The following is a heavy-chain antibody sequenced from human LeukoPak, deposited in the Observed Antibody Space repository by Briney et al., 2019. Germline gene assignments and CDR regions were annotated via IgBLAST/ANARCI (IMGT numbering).Heavy chain of an antibody. D-gene: IGHD3-3*01. CDR1: GGSISSYY. J-gene: IGHJ4*02. CDR3: ARGYYDFWSGYGYYFDY. V-gene: IGHV4-4*07. Sequence: KSSETLSLTCTVSGGSISSYYWSWIRQPAGKGLEWIGRIYTSGSTNYNPSLKSRVTMSVDTSKNQFSLKLGSVTAADTAVYYCARGYYDFWSGYGYYFDYWGQGTLVTVSS. CDR2: IYTSGST.